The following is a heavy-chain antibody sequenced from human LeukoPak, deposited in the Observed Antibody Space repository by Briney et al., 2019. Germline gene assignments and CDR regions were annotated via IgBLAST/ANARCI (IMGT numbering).Heavy chain of an antibody. V-gene: IGHV1-2*02. Sequence: ASVKVSCKASGYTFTGYYMHWVRQAPGQGLKWMGWINPNSGGTNYAQKFQGRVTMTRDTSISTAYMELSRLRSDDTAVYYCARLNAVYYYDSSGYIKDYWGQGTLVTVSS. J-gene: IGHJ4*02. D-gene: IGHD3-22*01. CDR1: GYTFTGYY. CDR3: ARLNAVYYYDSSGYIKDY. CDR2: INPNSGGT.